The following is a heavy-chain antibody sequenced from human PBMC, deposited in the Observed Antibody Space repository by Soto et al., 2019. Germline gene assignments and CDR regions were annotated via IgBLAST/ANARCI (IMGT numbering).Heavy chain of an antibody. CDR1: GGSISSSSYY. CDR2: IYYSGST. J-gene: IGHJ4*02. Sequence: PSETLSLTCTVSGGSISSSSYYRGWIRQPPGKGLEWIGSIYYSGSTYYNPSLKSRVTISVDTSKNQFPLKLSSVTAADTAVYYCARCIITIFGVVTHSPTDWGQGTLVTVSS. D-gene: IGHD3-3*01. V-gene: IGHV4-39*01. CDR3: ARCIITIFGVVTHSPTD.